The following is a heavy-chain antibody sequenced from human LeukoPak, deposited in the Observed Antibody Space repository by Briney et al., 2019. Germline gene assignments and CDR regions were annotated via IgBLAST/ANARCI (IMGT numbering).Heavy chain of an antibody. CDR1: GFTFSSYG. CDR2: ISGSGGST. CDR3: AKLGTDSSGYYYMDY. J-gene: IGHJ4*02. D-gene: IGHD3-22*01. V-gene: IGHV3-23*01. Sequence: GGTLRLSCAASGFTFSSYGMSWVRQAPGKGLEWVSAISGSGGSTYYADSVKGRFTISRDNSKNTLYLQMNSLRAEDTAVYYCAKLGTDSSGYYYMDYWGQGTLVTVSS.